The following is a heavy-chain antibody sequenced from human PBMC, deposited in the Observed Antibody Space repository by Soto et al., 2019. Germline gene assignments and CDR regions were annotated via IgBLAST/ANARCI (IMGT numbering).Heavy chain of an antibody. CDR1: GFTFSSYA. CDR2: ISASGRST. CDR3: AKDEQGRGRGKYYLDY. Sequence: EVQLLESGGGLVQPGGSLRLSCAASGFTFSSYAMSWVRQAPGKGLEWVSAISASGRSTYYADSVKGRFTMSRDISKSPLCPQMNSLRNEYTATYYAAKDEQGRGRGKYYLDYWGQAALVTVSS. J-gene: IGHJ4*02. V-gene: IGHV3-23*01. D-gene: IGHD3-10*01.